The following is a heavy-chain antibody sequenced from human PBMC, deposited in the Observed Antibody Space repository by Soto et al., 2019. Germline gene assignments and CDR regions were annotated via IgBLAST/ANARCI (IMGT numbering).Heavy chain of an antibody. J-gene: IGHJ4*02. Sequence: GGSLRLSCAASGFTFISYAMSWVRQAPGKGLEWVSAISGSGGSTYYADSVKGRFTISRDNSKNTLYLQMNSLRAEDTAVYYCAKDRYSVAGPYYFDYWGQGTLVTVSA. CDR2: ISGSGGST. V-gene: IGHV3-23*01. CDR3: AKDRYSVAGPYYFDY. CDR1: GFTFISYA. D-gene: IGHD6-19*01.